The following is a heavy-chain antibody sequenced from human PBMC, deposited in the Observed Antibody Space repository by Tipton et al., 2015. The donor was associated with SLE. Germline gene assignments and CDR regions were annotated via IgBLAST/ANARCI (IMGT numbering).Heavy chain of an antibody. D-gene: IGHD1-26*01. CDR2: IYYSGST. CDR3: ARVVGATTKPLHFDC. V-gene: IGHV4-31*03. CDR1: GGSIRSGGYY. J-gene: IGHJ4*02. Sequence: PSLTCTVSGGSIRSGGYYWSWVRQLPGKGLEWIGHIYYSGSTNYNPSFKSRVTISADTSTNQFSLRLSSVTAADTAMYYCARVVGATTKPLHFDCWGQGTLVTVSS.